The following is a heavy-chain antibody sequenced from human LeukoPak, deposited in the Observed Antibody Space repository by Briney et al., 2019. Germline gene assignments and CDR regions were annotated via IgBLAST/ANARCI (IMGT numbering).Heavy chain of an antibody. CDR3: ARDPYRWSGYDYMEV. CDR1: GFNFNEYY. J-gene: IGHJ6*03. Sequence: GGSLRLSCAASGFNFNEYYMTWIRQAPGKGLEWISYISTDGTTIYYARSLKGRFTTTRDNTTTSLYLQMSSLRADDTAVYYCARDPYRWSGYDYMEVWGKGTTVTVSS. V-gene: IGHV3-11*04. CDR2: ISTDGTTI. D-gene: IGHD3-3*01.